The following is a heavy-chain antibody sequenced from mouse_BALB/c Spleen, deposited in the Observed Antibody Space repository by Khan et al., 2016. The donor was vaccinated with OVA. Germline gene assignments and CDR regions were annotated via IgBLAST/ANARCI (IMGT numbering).Heavy chain of an antibody. V-gene: IGHV1-7*01. CDR3: TRRGLYCIFAY. CDR1: GYTFNTYW. Sequence: QVQLKQSGAELAKPGASVKMSCTASGYTFNTYWMHWVKQRPGQGLEWIGYIDPSTGYTDYNQKFKDKASLTTDKSSSTAFMQLSSLTSEDSTVYYGTRRGLYCIFAYWGHGTMLTVSA. J-gene: IGHJ3*01. D-gene: IGHD2-12*01. CDR2: IDPSTGYT.